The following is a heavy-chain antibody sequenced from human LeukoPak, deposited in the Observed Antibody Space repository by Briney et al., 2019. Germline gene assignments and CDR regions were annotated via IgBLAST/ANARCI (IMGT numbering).Heavy chain of an antibody. J-gene: IGHJ4*02. Sequence: ASVKVSCKASGYTFTIYYMHWVRQAPGQGLEWMGMINPSGGSTSYTQKFQGRVTMTRDTSTSTVYMELSSLSSADTAVYYCARDRDYGGNSIYFDYWGPGTLVTVSS. CDR2: INPSGGST. CDR3: ARDRDYGGNSIYFDY. CDR1: GYTFTIYY. V-gene: IGHV1-46*01. D-gene: IGHD4-23*01.